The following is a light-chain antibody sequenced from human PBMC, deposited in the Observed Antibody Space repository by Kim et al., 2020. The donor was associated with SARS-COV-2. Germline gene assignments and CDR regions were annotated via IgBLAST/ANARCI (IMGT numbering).Light chain of an antibody. CDR3: NSRDSSGNHP. Sequence: SSALTHDPAVSVALGQTVRITCQGDSLRSYYASWYQQKPGQAPVLVIYGKNNRPSGIPDRFSGSSSGNTASLTITGAQAEDEADYYCNSRDSSGNHPFGTGTKVTVL. CDR1: SLRSYY. CDR2: GKN. V-gene: IGLV3-19*01. J-gene: IGLJ1*01.